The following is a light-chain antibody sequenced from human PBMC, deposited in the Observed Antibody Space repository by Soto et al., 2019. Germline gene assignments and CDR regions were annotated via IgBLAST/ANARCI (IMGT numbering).Light chain of an antibody. Sequence: QSVLTQPPSVSGAPGQRVTISCTGSSSNIGAGYDVHWYQHLAGAAPKLVIYGNTNRPSGVPDRFSGSKSGTSASLAITGLQAEDEGDYYCQSYDSSLNNYVFATGTKVTVL. J-gene: IGLJ1*01. CDR3: QSYDSSLNNYV. V-gene: IGLV1-40*01. CDR2: GNT. CDR1: SSNIGAGYD.